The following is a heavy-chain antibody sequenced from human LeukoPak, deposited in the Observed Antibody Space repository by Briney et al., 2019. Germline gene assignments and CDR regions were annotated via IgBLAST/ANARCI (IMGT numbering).Heavy chain of an antibody. V-gene: IGHV1-18*01. D-gene: IGHD6-6*01. J-gene: IGHJ4*02. Sequence: ASVKVSCKASGYSFTSYGISWVRQAPGQGLEWMGWISAYNGNTHYAQNLQGRVTMTTDTSTNTAYMELRSLRSDDTAVYYCASGSLSSSSWGYFDYCGQGTLVTVSP. CDR3: ASGSLSSSSWGYFDY. CDR1: GYSFTSYG. CDR2: ISAYNGNT.